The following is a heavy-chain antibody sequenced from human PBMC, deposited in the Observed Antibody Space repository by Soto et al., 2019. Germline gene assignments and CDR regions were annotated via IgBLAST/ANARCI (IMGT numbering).Heavy chain of an antibody. V-gene: IGHV1-2*04. CDR3: VRERESLTNWFDS. CDR1: GYTFTGHY. CDR2: INPSTGGT. Sequence: ASVKVSCKTSGYTFTGHYLHWVRQAPGQGLEWMGWINPSTGGTNHAQKLQGWVTLTRDTSISTAYMELSSLRSDDTAVYYCVRERESLTNWFDSWGQGTLVTVSS. J-gene: IGHJ5*01.